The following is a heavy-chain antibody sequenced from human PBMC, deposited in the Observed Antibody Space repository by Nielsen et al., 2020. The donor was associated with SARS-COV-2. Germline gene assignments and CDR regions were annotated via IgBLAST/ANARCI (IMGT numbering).Heavy chain of an antibody. CDR3: ARRPTVGAIGELLNDAFDI. V-gene: IGHV5-10-1*01. D-gene: IGHD3-10*01. CDR1: GYSFTSYW. Sequence: GESLKISCKGSGYSFTSYWISWVRKMPGKGREWMGRIDPSDSYTNYSPSFQGHVTISADKSISTAYLQWSSLKASDTAMYYCARRPTVGAIGELLNDAFDIWGQGTMVTVSS. J-gene: IGHJ3*02. CDR2: IDPSDSYT.